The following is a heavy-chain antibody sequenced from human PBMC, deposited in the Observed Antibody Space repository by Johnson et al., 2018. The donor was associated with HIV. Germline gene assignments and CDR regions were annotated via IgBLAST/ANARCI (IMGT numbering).Heavy chain of an antibody. CDR2: ISYDGSNK. CDR1: GFTFSSYG. Sequence: QMLLVESGGVVVQPGRSLRLSCVASGFTFSSYGMNWVRQAPGKGLEWVAVISYDGSNKDYADSVNGRFTISRDNAKNSLYLQMNSLRAEDTAVYYCARDDDYSKVRAFDIWGQGTMVTVSS. CDR3: ARDDDYSKVRAFDI. V-gene: IGHV3-30*03. J-gene: IGHJ3*02. D-gene: IGHD4-11*01.